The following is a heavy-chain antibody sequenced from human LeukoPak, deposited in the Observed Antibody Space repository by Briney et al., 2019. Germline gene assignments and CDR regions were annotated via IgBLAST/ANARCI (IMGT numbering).Heavy chain of an antibody. D-gene: IGHD5-18*01. CDR1: GFGFSNDA. CDR3: AIGPPLYIGYHPAY. J-gene: IGHJ4*02. Sequence: GGSLRLSCAASGFGFSNDAMTWVRQAPGKGLEWVSTITGSDDTTYYTDSVKGRFTISRDHSKNMLHLQMNCLRNEDTAIYYWAIGPPLYIGYHPAYWGQGTLVTVSS. CDR2: ITGSDDTT. V-gene: IGHV3-23*01.